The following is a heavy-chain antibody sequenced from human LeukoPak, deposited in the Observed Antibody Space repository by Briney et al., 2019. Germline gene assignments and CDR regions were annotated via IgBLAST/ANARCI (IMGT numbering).Heavy chain of an antibody. J-gene: IGHJ4*02. CDR1: GFTFSAYA. CDR2: IGSDGKT. V-gene: IGHV3-23*01. D-gene: IGHD3-3*01. Sequence: PGGSMRLSCEASGFTFSAYAMTWVRQAPGKGLEWVSSIGSDGKTHYSESVKGRFAISRDNSKSMVFLQLNSLRAEDTAVYYCVSDLFLGYGGQGTLVTVSS. CDR3: VSDLFLGY.